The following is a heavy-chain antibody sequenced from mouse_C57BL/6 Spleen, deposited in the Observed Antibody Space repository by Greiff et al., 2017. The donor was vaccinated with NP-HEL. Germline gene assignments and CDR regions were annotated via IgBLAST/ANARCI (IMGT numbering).Heavy chain of an antibody. J-gene: IGHJ4*01. CDR2: IDPSDSYT. Sequence: QVQLQQPGAELVKPGASVKLSCKASGYTFTSYWMQWVKQRPGQGLEWIGEIDPSDSYTNYNQKFKGKATLTVDTSSSTAYMQLSSLTSEDAAVYYCARGDITTGAMDYWGQGTSVTVSS. CDR3: ARGDITTGAMDY. CDR1: GYTFTSYW. D-gene: IGHD1-1*01. V-gene: IGHV1-50*01.